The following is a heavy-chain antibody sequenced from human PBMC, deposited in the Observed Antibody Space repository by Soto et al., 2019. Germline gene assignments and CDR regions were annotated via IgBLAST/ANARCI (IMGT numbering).Heavy chain of an antibody. Sequence: ASVKVSCKASGYTFTSYYMHWVRQAPGQGLEWMGIINPSGGSTSYAQKFQGRVTMTRDTSTSTVYMELSSVTAADTAVYYCARYGSGSYVGVYYYYGMDVWGQGTTVTVSS. V-gene: IGHV1-46*01. CDR3: ARYGSGSYVGVYYYYGMDV. J-gene: IGHJ6*02. CDR1: GYTFTSYY. CDR2: INPSGGST. D-gene: IGHD3-10*01.